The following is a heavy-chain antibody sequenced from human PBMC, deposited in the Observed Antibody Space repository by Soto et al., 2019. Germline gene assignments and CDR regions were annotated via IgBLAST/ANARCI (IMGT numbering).Heavy chain of an antibody. V-gene: IGHV3-74*01. J-gene: IGHJ4*02. CDR2: MDGDGSRI. D-gene: IGHD5-12*01. CDR1: GCTFSTNW. CDR3: VGTDGYDWWGLFDY. Sequence: EAQLVESGGGLVQPGGSLRLSCAASGCTFSTNWMHWVRQAPGKGLVWVARMDGDGSRISYADSVKGRFTISRDNDKNTLYLEMNSLRAEATAVYHCVGTDGYDWWGLFDYWGQGLLVTVSS.